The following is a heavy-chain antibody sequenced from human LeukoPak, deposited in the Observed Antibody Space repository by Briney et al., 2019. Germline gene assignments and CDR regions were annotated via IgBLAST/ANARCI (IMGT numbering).Heavy chain of an antibody. J-gene: IGHJ3*02. V-gene: IGHV3-43*02. D-gene: IGHD6-6*01. CDR3: AKDIKYSRSSDAFDI. CDR2: ISGDGGST. CDR1: GFTFDDYA. Sequence: GGSLRLSCAASGFTFDDYAMHWVRQAPGKGLEWVSLISGDGGSTYYADSVKGRFTISRDNSKNSLYLQMNSLRTEDTALYYCAKDIKYSRSSDAFDIWGQGTMVTVSS.